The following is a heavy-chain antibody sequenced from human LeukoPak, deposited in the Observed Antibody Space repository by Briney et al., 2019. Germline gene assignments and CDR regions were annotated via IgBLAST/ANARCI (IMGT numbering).Heavy chain of an antibody. CDR2: ISAYNGVT. CDR3: ARDDSSGYSHFDY. D-gene: IGHD3-22*01. J-gene: IGHJ4*02. CDR1: GYTSTSHG. V-gene: IGHV1-18*01. Sequence: ASVKVSCKASGYTSTSHGFTWVRQAPGQGLEWMGWISAYNGVTKYAQKFQGRVTMTTDTSTSTAYMDLRSLRSDDTAVYYCARDDSSGYSHFDYWGQGTLVTVSS.